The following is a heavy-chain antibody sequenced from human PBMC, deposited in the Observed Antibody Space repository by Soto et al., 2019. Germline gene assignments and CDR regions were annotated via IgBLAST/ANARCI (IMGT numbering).Heavy chain of an antibody. J-gene: IGHJ4*02. CDR3: ASVYCSGGSGYHLDQ. V-gene: IGHV3-74*01. D-gene: IGHD2-15*01. CDR1: GFTFSSYW. CDR2: INSDGSST. Sequence: EVQLVESGGGLVQPGGSLRLSCAASGFTFSSYWMHWVRQAPGKGLVWVSRINSDGSSTSYADSVKGRFTISRDNAKNTLYLRMNGLSAEDTAVYYCASVYCSGGSGYHLDQWGQGTPVAVAS.